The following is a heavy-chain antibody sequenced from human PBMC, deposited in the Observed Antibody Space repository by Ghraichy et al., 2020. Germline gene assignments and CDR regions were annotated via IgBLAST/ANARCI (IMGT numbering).Heavy chain of an antibody. D-gene: IGHD4-11*01. V-gene: IGHV3-21*01. CDR1: GFTFSSYS. CDR3: ARDPYSDYRWHDY. J-gene: IGHJ4*02. CDR2: ISSSSSYI. Sequence: GGSLRLSCAASGFTFSSYSMNWVRQAPGKGLEWVSSISSSSSYIYYADSVKGRFTISRDNAKNSLYLQMNSLRAEDTAVYYCARDPYSDYRWHDYWGQGTLVTVSS.